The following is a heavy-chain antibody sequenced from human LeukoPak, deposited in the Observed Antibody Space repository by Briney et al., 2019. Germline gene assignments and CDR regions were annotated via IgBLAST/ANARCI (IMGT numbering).Heavy chain of an antibody. J-gene: IGHJ4*02. CDR2: IYSGGST. CDR3: AKSFAYYYFDY. Sequence: PGGSLRLSCAASGLTVSRNYMNWVRQAPGMGLEWVAVIYSGGSTYYADSVKDRFTISRDNSKNTLYLQMNSLRAEDTAVYYCAKSFAYYYFDYWGQGTLVTVSS. D-gene: IGHD3-10*01. CDR1: GLTVSRNY. V-gene: IGHV3-66*01.